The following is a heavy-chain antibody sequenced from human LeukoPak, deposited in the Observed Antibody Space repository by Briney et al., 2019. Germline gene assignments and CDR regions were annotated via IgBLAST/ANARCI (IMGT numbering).Heavy chain of an antibody. CDR1: GFTFTNYA. V-gene: IGHV1-18*01. D-gene: IGHD5-12*01. CDR2: ISVDSGNT. CDR3: ARDSWARAYDIVH. J-gene: IGHJ5*02. Sequence: ASVKVSCKASGFTFTNYAISWVRQAPGQGLEWLAWISVDSGNTNYIRNLQGRVTLTTDTSTSTAYMELRNLRSDDTAVYYCARDSWARAYDIVHWGQGTLVTVSS.